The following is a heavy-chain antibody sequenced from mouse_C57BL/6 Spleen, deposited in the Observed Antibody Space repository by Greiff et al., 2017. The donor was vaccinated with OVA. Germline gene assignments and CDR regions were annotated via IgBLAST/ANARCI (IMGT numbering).Heavy chain of an antibody. Sequence: QVQLQQPGAELVTPGASVKLSCKASGYPFTSYWMHRVKPRPGQGLEWIGLIHPNSGSTNYNEKFMSKATLTVDKSASTAYMQLSSLTSEGSAVYYCARDCNYGDWGKGTTLTVSS. CDR2: IHPNSGST. V-gene: IGHV1-64*01. J-gene: IGHJ2*01. CDR1: GYPFTSYW. CDR3: ARDCNYGD. D-gene: IGHD1-2*01.